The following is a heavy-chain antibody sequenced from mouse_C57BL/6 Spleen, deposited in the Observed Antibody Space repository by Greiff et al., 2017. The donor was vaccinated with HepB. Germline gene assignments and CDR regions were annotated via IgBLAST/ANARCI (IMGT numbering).Heavy chain of an antibody. V-gene: IGHV14-4*01. CDR1: GFKIKDDY. CDR2: IDPENGDT. Sequence: VQLQQSGAELVRPGASVKLSCTASGFKIKDDYMHWVKQRPEQGLEWIGWIDPENGDTEYASKFQGKATITADTSSNTAYLQLSSLTSEDTAVYYCTTGSNEAYWGQGTLVTVSA. CDR3: TTGSNEAY. D-gene: IGHD1-1*01. J-gene: IGHJ3*01.